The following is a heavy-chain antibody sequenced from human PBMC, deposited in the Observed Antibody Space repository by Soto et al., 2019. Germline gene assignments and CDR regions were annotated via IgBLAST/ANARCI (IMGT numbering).Heavy chain of an antibody. V-gene: IGHV6-1*01. J-gene: IGHJ6*02. Sequence: QVQLQQSGPGLVKPSQTLSLTCAISGDSVSSNSAAWNWIRQSPSRGLEWLGRTYYRSKWYNDYAVSVKSRITITPDTAKNQFSMQLNSVTPEDTAVYYCARVGRFGGVITDYYYYYGMDVWGQGTTVTVSS. CDR1: GDSVSSNSAA. D-gene: IGHD3-3*01. CDR2: TYYRSKWYN. CDR3: ARVGRFGGVITDYYYYYGMDV.